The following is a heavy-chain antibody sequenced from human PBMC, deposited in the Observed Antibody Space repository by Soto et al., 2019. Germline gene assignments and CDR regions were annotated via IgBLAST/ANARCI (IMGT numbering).Heavy chain of an antibody. Sequence: PGGSLRLSCAASGFTFSSYSMKWVRQAPGKGLEWVSSISSSSYIYYADSVKGRFTISRDNAKNSLYLQMNSLRSEDTAVYYCASSNCSGGSCYSSADYWGQGTLVTVSS. V-gene: IGHV3-21*04. CDR3: ASSNCSGGSCYSSADY. CDR2: ISSSSYI. D-gene: IGHD2-15*01. J-gene: IGHJ4*02. CDR1: GFTFSSYS.